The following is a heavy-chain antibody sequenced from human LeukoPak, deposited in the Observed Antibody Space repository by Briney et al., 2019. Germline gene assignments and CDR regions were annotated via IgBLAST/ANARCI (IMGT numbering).Heavy chain of an antibody. V-gene: IGHV3-11*04. CDR3: ARAGYRGFGTTDYYYYMDV. CDR1: GFTFSDYY. D-gene: IGHD1-1*01. Sequence: GGSLRLSCAASGFTFSDYYMSWIRQAPGKGLEWVSYISSSGSTIYYADSVKGRFTISRDNAKNSLYLQMNSLRAEDTAVYYCARAGYRGFGTTDYYYYMDVWGKGTTVTVSS. CDR2: ISSSGSTI. J-gene: IGHJ6*03.